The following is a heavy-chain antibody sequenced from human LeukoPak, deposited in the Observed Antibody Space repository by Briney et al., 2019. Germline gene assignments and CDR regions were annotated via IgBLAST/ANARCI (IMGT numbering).Heavy chain of an antibody. D-gene: IGHD3-22*01. J-gene: IGHJ3*02. CDR2: IYTSGST. Sequence: PSETLSLTCTVSGGSISSYYWSWIRQPAGKGLEWIGRIYTSGSTNYNPSLKSRVTMSVDTSKNQFSLKLGSVTAADTAVYYCASSGYTHYDAFDIWGQGTMVTVSS. CDR1: GGSISSYY. CDR3: ASSGYTHYDAFDI. V-gene: IGHV4-4*07.